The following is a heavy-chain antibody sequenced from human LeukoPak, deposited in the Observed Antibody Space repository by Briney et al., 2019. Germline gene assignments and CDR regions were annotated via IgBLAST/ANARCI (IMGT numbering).Heavy chain of an antibody. D-gene: IGHD2-2*01. J-gene: IGHJ4*02. CDR2: ISSSGSTI. CDR3: SRGSLGGCSSTGCQGPL. V-gene: IGHV3-11*01. Sequence: GGALKLFCAASGFNFSDYCVSWIHQAPGKGLEVVSDISSSGSTIYYADSVQSRFTISRDNAKNSLHLQMNSLRAEDTAQYYCSRGSLGGCSSTGCQGPLWGQGTLVSVSS. CDR1: GFNFSDYC.